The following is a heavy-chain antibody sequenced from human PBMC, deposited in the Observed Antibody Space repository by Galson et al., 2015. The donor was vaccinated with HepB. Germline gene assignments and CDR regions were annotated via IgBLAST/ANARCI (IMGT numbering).Heavy chain of an antibody. D-gene: IGHD3-10*01. Sequence: SLRLSCAASGFTFSGYYMSWFRQAPGKGLEWVSYISNSAGYANYADSVKGRFAISRDNAKNPLYLQMNSLRAEDTAVYYCARETGSRNYYYPTNWGQGTLVTVSS. J-gene: IGHJ4*02. CDR2: ISNSAGYA. CDR1: GFTFSGYY. CDR3: ARETGSRNYYYPTN. V-gene: IGHV3-11*05.